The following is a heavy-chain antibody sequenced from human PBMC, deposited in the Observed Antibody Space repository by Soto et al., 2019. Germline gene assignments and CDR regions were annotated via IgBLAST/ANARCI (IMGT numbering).Heavy chain of an antibody. D-gene: IGHD2-2*01. CDR3: ARNVVVPAPAAFDI. V-gene: IGHV4-39*01. Sequence: PSETLSLTCTVSGGSISSSSHYWGWIRQPPGKGLEWIGSIYYSGNTYYNPSLKSRVTISVDTSKNQFSLKLSSVTAADTAVYYCARNVVVPAPAAFDIWGQGTMVTVSS. J-gene: IGHJ3*02. CDR1: GGSISSSSHY. CDR2: IYYSGNT.